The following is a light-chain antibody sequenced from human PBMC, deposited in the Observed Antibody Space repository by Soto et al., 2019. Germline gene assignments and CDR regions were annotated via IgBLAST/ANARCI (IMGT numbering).Light chain of an antibody. CDR3: QQYYTTPVT. J-gene: IGKJ1*01. CDR1: KTVLHGSNY. Sequence: DIVMTQSPDSLSLSLGERATINCKSSKTVLHGSNYLAWYQQRAGQPPKLLIYWASTRESGVTDRFSGSGSGTDFTLTISSLQAEDVAICYCQQYYTTPVTFGHGTKVEI. CDR2: WAS. V-gene: IGKV4-1*01.